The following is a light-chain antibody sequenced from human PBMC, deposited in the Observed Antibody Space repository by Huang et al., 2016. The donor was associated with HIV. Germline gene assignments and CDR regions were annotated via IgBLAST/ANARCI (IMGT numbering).Light chain of an antibody. CDR3: QQSSSSPFT. CDR1: HNINIY. V-gene: IGKV1-39*01. CDR2: TAF. Sequence: DIQMTQSPYSLSASVGDRVTITCRASHNINIYLNWYQQKPGKAPNLLIYTAFTLQSGVPSRVSGSGSGTDFTLTINSLQPEDFATYYCQQSSSSPFTFGPGTKVDI. J-gene: IGKJ3*01.